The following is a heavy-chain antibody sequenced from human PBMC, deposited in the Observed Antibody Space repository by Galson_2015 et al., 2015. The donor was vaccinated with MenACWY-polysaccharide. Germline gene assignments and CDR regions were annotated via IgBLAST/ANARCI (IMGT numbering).Heavy chain of an antibody. CDR2: IRCKASGETT. CDR1: GFTFGDYA. Sequence: LRLSCAASGFTFGDYAMAWFRQAPGKGLEWVGFIRCKASGETTGYAASVKGRFTISRDDSKSTAYPQMNSLQTEDTGIYYCTRDRPIDYWGQGTLVTVSS. CDR3: TRDRPIDY. V-gene: IGHV3-49*03. J-gene: IGHJ4*02.